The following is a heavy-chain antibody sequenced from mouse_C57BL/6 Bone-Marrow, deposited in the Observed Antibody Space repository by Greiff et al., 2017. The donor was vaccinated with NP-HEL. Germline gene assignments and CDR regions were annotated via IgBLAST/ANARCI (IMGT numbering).Heavy chain of an antibody. V-gene: IGHV1-81*01. CDR1: GYTFTSYG. Sequence: VQLQQSGAELARPGASVKLSCKASGYTFTSYGISWVKQRTGQGLEWIGEIYPRSGNTYYNEKFKGKATLTADKSSSTAYMELRSLTSEDSAVYFCATPNYYGSSPDYAMDYWGQGTSVTVSS. J-gene: IGHJ4*01. CDR2: IYPRSGNT. D-gene: IGHD1-1*01. CDR3: ATPNYYGSSPDYAMDY.